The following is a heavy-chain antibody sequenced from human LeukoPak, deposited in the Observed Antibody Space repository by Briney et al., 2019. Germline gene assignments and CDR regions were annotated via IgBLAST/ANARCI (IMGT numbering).Heavy chain of an antibody. Sequence: GGSLRLSCAASGFTFSSYAMSWVRQAPGKGLEWVSTVSSGDGITYYADSAKGRFTISRDNSQHTLYLQVSSLRAEDTAVYFCAKSLLTTASGTGRAFDIWGQGTVVTVSA. D-gene: IGHD1-26*01. CDR1: GFTFSSYA. J-gene: IGHJ3*02. CDR3: AKSLLTTASGTGRAFDI. V-gene: IGHV3-23*01. CDR2: VSSGDGIT.